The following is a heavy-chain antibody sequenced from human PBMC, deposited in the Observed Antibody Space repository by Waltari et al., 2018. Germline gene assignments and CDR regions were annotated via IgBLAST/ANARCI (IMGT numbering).Heavy chain of an antibody. Sequence: QVQLQESGPGLVKPSETLSLTCTVSGGSISSYYWRWIRQPPGKGLEWIGYIYYSGSTNYNPSLKSRVTISVDTSKNQFSLKLSSVTAADTAVYYCARDSSYYMDVWGKGTTVTISS. V-gene: IGHV4-59*01. CDR2: IYYSGST. J-gene: IGHJ6*03. CDR3: ARDSSYYMDV. CDR1: GGSISSYY.